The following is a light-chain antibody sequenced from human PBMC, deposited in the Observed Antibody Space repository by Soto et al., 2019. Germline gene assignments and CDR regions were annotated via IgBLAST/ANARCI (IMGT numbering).Light chain of an antibody. CDR1: QSVSSSY. CDR2: GAS. CDR3: QQYGSSPDT. V-gene: IGKV3-20*01. J-gene: IGKJ2*01. Sequence: EIVLTQSPGTLSLSPGERATLSCRASQSVSSSYLAWYQQKPGQAPRLLIYGASRRATGIPDRFSGSGSGTDFTLTISRLEPEDFAVYYCQQYGSSPDTFGQGPKLEL.